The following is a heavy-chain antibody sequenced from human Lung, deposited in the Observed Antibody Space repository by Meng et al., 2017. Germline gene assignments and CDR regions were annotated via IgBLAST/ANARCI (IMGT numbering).Heavy chain of an antibody. V-gene: IGHV4-34*01. J-gene: IGHJ4*02. CDR1: GWSSSYDY. Sequence: VQPQPVAAGMSTPAETLPLTCVCAGWSSSYDYWSWIRQPPGKGLEWIGEINHSGSTNYNPSLESRATITVDTSQNNLSLKLSSVTAADSAVYYCARGPTTMAHDFDYWGQGTLVTVSS. CDR2: INHSGST. CDR3: ARGPTTMAHDFDY. D-gene: IGHD4-11*01.